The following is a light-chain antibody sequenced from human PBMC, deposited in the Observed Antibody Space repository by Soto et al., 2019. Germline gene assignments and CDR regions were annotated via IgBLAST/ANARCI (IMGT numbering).Light chain of an antibody. CDR3: QQYNSYSWT. CDR1: QSVSIW. CDR2: EAS. Sequence: DIQMTQSPSTLSASEGDRVTISCRASQSVSIWLAWYQQIPGKAPKLLIYEASTLESGVPSRFSGSRSGTEFTHTISSLQPDDFATYHCQQYNSYSWTFGQGTKVDIK. V-gene: IGKV1-5*01. J-gene: IGKJ1*01.